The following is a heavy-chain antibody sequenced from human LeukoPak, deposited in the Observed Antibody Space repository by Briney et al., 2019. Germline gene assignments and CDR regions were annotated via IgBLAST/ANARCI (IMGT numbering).Heavy chain of an antibody. D-gene: IGHD3-10*01. Sequence: ASVKVSCKASGSTFTGYYMHWVRQAPGQGLGWMGWINPNSGGRNYAQKFQGRVTMTRDTFISTAYMELSRLRSDDTAVYYCARVIMTMVRADAFDIWGQGTMVTVSS. CDR1: GSTFTGYY. CDR3: ARVIMTMVRADAFDI. V-gene: IGHV1-2*02. J-gene: IGHJ3*02. CDR2: INPNSGGR.